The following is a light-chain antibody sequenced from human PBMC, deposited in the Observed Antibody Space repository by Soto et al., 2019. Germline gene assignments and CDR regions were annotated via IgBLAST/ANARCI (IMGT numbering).Light chain of an antibody. CDR1: SSDVGSYNL. CDR3: CSYAGSSTWV. V-gene: IGLV2-23*01. Sequence: QAVVTQPASVSGSPGQSITISCTGTSSDVGSYNLVSWYQQHPGKAPKLMIYEDIKRPSGVSNRFSGSKSGNTASLTISGLQTEDEAEYHCCSYAGSSTWVFGGGTKLTVL. CDR2: EDI. J-gene: IGLJ3*02.